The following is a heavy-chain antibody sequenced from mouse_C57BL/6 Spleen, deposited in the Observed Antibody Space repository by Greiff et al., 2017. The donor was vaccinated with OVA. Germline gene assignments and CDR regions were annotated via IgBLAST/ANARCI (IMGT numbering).Heavy chain of an antibody. CDR2: IRNKANNHAT. J-gene: IGHJ2*01. CDR1: GFTFSDAW. Sequence: EVQRVESGGGLVQPGGSMKLSCAASGFTFSDAWMDWVRQSPEKGLEWVAEIRNKANNHATYYAESVKGRFTFSRDDSKSSVYLQMNSLRAEDTGIYYCTRGSTGTPFDYWGQGTTLTVSS. V-gene: IGHV6-6*01. D-gene: IGHD4-1*02. CDR3: TRGSTGTPFDY.